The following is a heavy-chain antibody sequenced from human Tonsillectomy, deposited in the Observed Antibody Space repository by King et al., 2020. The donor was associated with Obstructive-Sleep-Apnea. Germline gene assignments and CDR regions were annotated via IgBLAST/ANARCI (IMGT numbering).Heavy chain of an antibody. J-gene: IGHJ4*02. CDR1: GFSLSTSGMC. CDR3: ARMGSSGWYADY. CDR2: IDWDDDK. V-gene: IGHV2-70*11. Sequence: TLKESGPALVQPTQTLTLTCTFSGFSLSTSGMCVSWIRQPPGKALEWLARIDWDDDKYYSTSLKTRLTISKDTSKNQVVLTMTNMDPVDTATYYCARMGSSGWYADYWGEGTLVTVSS. D-gene: IGHD6-19*01.